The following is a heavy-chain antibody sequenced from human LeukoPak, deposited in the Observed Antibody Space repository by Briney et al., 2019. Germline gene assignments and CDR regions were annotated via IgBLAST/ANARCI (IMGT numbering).Heavy chain of an antibody. CDR2: IYYSGST. CDR1: GGSISSYY. J-gene: IGHJ4*02. Sequence: SETLSLTCIVSGGSISSYYWSWIRQPPGKGLEWIGYIYYSGSTNYNPSLKSRATISVDTSKKQFSLNLSSVTAADTAVYYCARGGYYDSSGYPEPLNYWGQGTLVTVSS. D-gene: IGHD3-22*01. V-gene: IGHV4-59*01. CDR3: ARGGYYDSSGYPEPLNY.